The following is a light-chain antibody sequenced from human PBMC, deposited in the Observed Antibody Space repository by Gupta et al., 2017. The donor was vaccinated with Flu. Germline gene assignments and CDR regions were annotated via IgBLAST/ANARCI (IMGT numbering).Light chain of an antibody. Sequence: SALTQPASVSGSPGQSITISCTGTSSDVGGYNYVSWYQQHPGKAPKLMIYEASKRPSGVSNRFSGSKSGNTASLTISGLQAEDEADYYCSSYTSSSSVVFGGGTKLTVL. CDR2: EAS. J-gene: IGLJ2*01. CDR1: SSDVGGYNY. V-gene: IGLV2-14*01. CDR3: SSYTSSSSVV.